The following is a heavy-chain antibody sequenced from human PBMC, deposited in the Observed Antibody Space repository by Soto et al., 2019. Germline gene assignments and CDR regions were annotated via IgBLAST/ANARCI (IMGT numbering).Heavy chain of an antibody. Sequence: QVELVESGGDVVQPGRSLRLSCAASESSFRNFAMHWFRQPPGKGLEWVAVISYDGAHTFYADYMRGRFTISRDNSKSTLYLQMSGLTVEDAAVDYCAREWTSVAGTRFASWGQGTHVTVSS. D-gene: IGHD6-19*01. CDR1: ESSFRNFA. J-gene: IGHJ4*02. CDR2: ISYDGAHT. V-gene: IGHV3-30-3*01. CDR3: AREWTSVAGTRFAS.